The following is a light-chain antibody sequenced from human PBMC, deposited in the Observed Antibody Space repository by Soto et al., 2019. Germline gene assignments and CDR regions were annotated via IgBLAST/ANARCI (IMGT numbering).Light chain of an antibody. CDR3: SSHTSGSTRV. J-gene: IGLJ1*01. V-gene: IGLV2-14*01. Sequence: ALTQPASVSGSPGQSIAISCTGTFSDVGGYDYVSWYQQHPDKAPKLMIYEVTKRPSGVSNRFSGSKSGNTASLTISGLQPEDEADYYCSSHTSGSTRVFGSGTKVTVL. CDR1: FSDVGGYDY. CDR2: EVT.